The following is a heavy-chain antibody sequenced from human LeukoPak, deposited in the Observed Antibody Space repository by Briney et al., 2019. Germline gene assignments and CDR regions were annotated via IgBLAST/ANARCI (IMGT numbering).Heavy chain of an antibody. CDR3: ARDRSWYSSSWHGGFGY. D-gene: IGHD6-13*01. CDR2: IYYSGST. CDR1: GGSFSSYY. Sequence: SETLSLTCAVYGGSFSSYYWGWIRQPPGKGLEWIGSIYYSGSTYYNPSLKSRVTISVDTSKNQFSLKLSSVTAADTAVYYCARDRSWYSSSWHGGFGYWGQGTLVTVSS. V-gene: IGHV4-39*07. J-gene: IGHJ4*02.